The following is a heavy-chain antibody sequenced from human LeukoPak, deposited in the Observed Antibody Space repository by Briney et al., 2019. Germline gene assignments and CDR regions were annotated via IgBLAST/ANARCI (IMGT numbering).Heavy chain of an antibody. CDR2: IYYSGST. CDR3: ARAHITIFGVVIFGY. J-gene: IGHJ4*02. Sequence: PSETLSLTCTVSGGSISSYYWSWIRQPPGKGLEWIGYIYYSGSTNYNPSLKSRVTISVDTSKNQFSLKLSSVTAADTAVYYCARAHITIFGVVIFGYWGQGTLVTVSS. CDR1: GGSISSYY. V-gene: IGHV4-59*01. D-gene: IGHD3-3*01.